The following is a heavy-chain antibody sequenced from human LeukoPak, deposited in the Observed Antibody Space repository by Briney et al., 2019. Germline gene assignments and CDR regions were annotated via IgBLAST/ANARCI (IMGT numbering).Heavy chain of an antibody. D-gene: IGHD1-14*01. CDR2: INWDGSST. Sequence: GGSLRLSCAASGFTFSSYGMHWVRQVPGKGLEWVSGINWDGSSTGYADSVKGRFTISRDNAKNSLYLQMNSLRGEDMALYYCARVRYHHYYMDVWGKGTAVTVSS. V-gene: IGHV3-20*04. CDR3: ARVRYHHYYMDV. J-gene: IGHJ6*03. CDR1: GFTFSSYG.